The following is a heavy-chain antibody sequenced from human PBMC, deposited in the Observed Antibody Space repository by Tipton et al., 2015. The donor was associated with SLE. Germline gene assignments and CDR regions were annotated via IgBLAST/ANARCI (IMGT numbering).Heavy chain of an antibody. J-gene: IGHJ4*02. CDR2: INHSGST. Sequence: TLSLTCAVYGGSFSGYYWSWIRQPPGKGLEWIGEINHSGSTNYNPSLEGRVTISVDTSKNQFSLKLSSVTAADTAVYYCASGAAGEGYYFDYWGQGTLVTVSS. CDR3: ASGAAGEGYYFDY. D-gene: IGHD3-16*01. V-gene: IGHV4-34*01. CDR1: GGSFSGYY.